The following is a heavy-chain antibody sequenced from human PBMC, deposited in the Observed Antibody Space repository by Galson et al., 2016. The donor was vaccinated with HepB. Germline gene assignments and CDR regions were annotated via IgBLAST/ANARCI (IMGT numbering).Heavy chain of an antibody. CDR3: ARDPGYSAFDI. J-gene: IGHJ3*02. V-gene: IGHV3-7*01. CDR2: INQDGSEK. CDR1: GFNFNNYG. D-gene: IGHD5-12*01. Sequence: SLRLSCAASGFNFNNYGIHWVRQAPGKGLELAANINQDGSEKSYVDSAKGRFTISRDNAKNSLYLQMNSLRAEDTAVYFCARDPGYSAFDIWGQGTMVTVSS.